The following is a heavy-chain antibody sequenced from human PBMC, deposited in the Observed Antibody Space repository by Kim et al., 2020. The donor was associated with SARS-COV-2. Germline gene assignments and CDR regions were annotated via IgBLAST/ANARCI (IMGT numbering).Heavy chain of an antibody. Sequence: GGSLRLSCEVSGLGFDYAWLHWVRQSPGKGFEWVATVKPDGIDKYYVDSVKGRFSISRDNAKKSLYLQMNSLRAEDTAVYYCAELADYWGQGTLVTVSS. V-gene: IGHV3-7*01. J-gene: IGHJ4*02. CDR2: VKPDGIDK. D-gene: IGHD1-1*01. CDR3: AELADY. CDR1: GLGFDYAW.